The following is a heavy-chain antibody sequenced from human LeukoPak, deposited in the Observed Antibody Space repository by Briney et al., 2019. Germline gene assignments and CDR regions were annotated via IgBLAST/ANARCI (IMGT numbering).Heavy chain of an antibody. J-gene: IGHJ4*02. V-gene: IGHV3-7*03. Sequence: GGSLRLSCAASEFTFSNYWMSWVRQAPGKGLEWVANIKQDGSEKYYVDSVKGRFTISRDNAKNSLYLQMNSLRAEDTAVYYCAKHSYDFWSGYYAGTTGYFDYWGQGTLVTVSS. CDR3: AKHSYDFWSGYYAGTTGYFDY. D-gene: IGHD3-3*01. CDR2: IKQDGSEK. CDR1: EFTFSNYW.